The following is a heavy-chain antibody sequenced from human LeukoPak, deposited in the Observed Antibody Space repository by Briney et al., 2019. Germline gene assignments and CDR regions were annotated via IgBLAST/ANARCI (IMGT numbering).Heavy chain of an antibody. V-gene: IGHV4-59*01. CDR3: ARDYGDIPPDWYYDL. D-gene: IGHD4-17*01. CDR2: IYYSGIT. J-gene: IGHJ2*01. CDR1: GDSISSYY. Sequence: SETLSLTCTVSGDSISSYYWSWIRQPPGKGLEYIGYIYYSGITNYNPSLRSRVTISVDTSKNQFSLKLRSVTAADTAVYYCARDYGDIPPDWYYDLWGRGTLVTVSS.